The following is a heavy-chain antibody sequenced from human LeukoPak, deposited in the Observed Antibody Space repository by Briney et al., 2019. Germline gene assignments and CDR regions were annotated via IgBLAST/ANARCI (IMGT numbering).Heavy chain of an antibody. J-gene: IGHJ6*03. CDR3: ARQYYDILTGYYSTYYYYYMDV. Sequence: SETLSPTCTVSGGSISSSSYYWSWIRQPPGKGLEWIGEINHSGSTNYNPSLKSRVTISVDTSKNQFSLKLSSVTAADTAVYYCARQYYDILTGYYSTYYYYYMDVWGKGTTVTISS. CDR1: GGSISSSSYY. CDR2: INHSGST. D-gene: IGHD3-9*01. V-gene: IGHV4-39*01.